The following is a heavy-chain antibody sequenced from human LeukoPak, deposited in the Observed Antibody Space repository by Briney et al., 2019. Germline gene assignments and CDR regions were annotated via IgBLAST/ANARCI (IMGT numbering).Heavy chain of an antibody. J-gene: IGHJ4*02. V-gene: IGHV3-74*01. Sequence: GGSLRLSCAASGFTFSDYWMHWVRQAPGKGLVWVSRISSDGSRVTYADSVKGRFTISRDNAKNTLYLQMNSLRAEDTAVYFCAAFITTKLDYWGQGILVTVSS. D-gene: IGHD3-22*01. CDR1: GFTFSDYW. CDR2: ISSDGSRV. CDR3: AAFITTKLDY.